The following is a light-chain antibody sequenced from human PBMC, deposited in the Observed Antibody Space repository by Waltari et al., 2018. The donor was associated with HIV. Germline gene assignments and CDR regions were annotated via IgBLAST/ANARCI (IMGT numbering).Light chain of an antibody. J-gene: IGLJ2*01. V-gene: IGLV1-40*01. Sequence: QSELTQPPSVSAPPGQRVTISCTGSSSNIGAGYAVPWYQQVPGRAPKVVIYGNSNRPSGVPDRFSGSKSGSSASLVITGLQAEDEADYYCQSYDSNLSGLFGGGTKVTVL. CDR3: QSYDSNLSGL. CDR1: SSNIGAGYA. CDR2: GNS.